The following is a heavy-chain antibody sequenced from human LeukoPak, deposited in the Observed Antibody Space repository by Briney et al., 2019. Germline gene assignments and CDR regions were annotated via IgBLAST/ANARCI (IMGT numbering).Heavy chain of an antibody. CDR3: ARGRGVVVDYFDY. CDR2: INAGNGNT. J-gene: IGHJ4*02. D-gene: IGHD2-15*01. Sequence: ASVKVSCKASGYTFTSYAMHWVRQAPGQRLEWMGWINAGNGNTKYSQKFQGRVTITRDTSASTAYMELSSLRSEDTAVYYCARGRGVVVDYFDYWGQGTLVTVSS. V-gene: IGHV1-3*01. CDR1: GYTFTSYA.